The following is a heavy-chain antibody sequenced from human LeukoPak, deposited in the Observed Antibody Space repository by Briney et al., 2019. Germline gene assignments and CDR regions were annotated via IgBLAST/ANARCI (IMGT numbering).Heavy chain of an antibody. CDR1: GFTFSNSA. CDR2: MYYSGST. V-gene: IGHV4-59*08. D-gene: IGHD2-21*01. CDR3: ARGSYENFDY. Sequence: GSLRLSCAASGFTFSNSAMSWIRQPPGKGLEWIGYMYYSGSTNYNSSLKSRVSISIDTSKNRFSLKLSSVTAADTAVYYCARGSYENFDYWGQGTLVTVSS. J-gene: IGHJ4*02.